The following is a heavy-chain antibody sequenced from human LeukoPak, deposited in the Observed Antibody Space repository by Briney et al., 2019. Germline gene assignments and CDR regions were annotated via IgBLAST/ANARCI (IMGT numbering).Heavy chain of an antibody. CDR2: ISAYNGNT. D-gene: IGHD5-18*01. CDR1: GYTFTSYG. V-gene: IGHV1-18*01. Sequence: GASVKVSCKASGYTFTSYGISWVRQAPGQGLEWMGWISAYNGNTNYAQKLQGRVTMTTDTSTSTAYMELRSLRSADTAVYYCARRRAMVKTRPDNWFDPWGQGTLVTVSS. J-gene: IGHJ5*02. CDR3: ARRRAMVKTRPDNWFDP.